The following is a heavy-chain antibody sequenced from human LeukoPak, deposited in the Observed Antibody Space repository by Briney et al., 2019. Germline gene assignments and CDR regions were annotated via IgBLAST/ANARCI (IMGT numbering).Heavy chain of an antibody. D-gene: IGHD2-2*01. J-gene: IGHJ4*02. V-gene: IGHV1-3*01. CDR1: GYTFTSYA. CDR2: INAGNGNT. CDR3: ARVQSAYCSSSGCYGGYFDY. Sequence: PSASVKVSCKASGYTFTSYAMHWVRQAPGQRPEWMGWINAGNGNTKYSQKFQGRVTITRDTSASTAYMELSSLRPEDTAVYYCARVQSAYCSSSGCYGGYFDYWGQGTLVTVSS.